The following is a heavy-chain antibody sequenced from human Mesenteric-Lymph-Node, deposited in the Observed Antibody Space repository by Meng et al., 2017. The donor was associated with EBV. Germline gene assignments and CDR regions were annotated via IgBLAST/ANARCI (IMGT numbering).Heavy chain of an antibody. CDR1: GDAVSSSYY. Sequence: VALRELGPGLVNPSGPLSFTCSVSGDAVSSSYYWSWIRQAPGKGLEWIGSFYYRGRTYLKPSLRSRITIPIDTSRNQFSLKLDSVTAADTALYYCARSHDSSGYGIGYWGQGALVTVSS. D-gene: IGHD3-22*01. V-gene: IGHV4-38-2*02. J-gene: IGHJ4*02. CDR2: FYYRGRT. CDR3: ARSHDSSGYGIGY.